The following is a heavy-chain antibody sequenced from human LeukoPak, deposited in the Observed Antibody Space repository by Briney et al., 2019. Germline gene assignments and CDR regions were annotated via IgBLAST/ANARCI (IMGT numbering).Heavy chain of an antibody. CDR3: ASDHRWSYDY. V-gene: IGHV3-74*01. CDR2: IKGDGSDT. J-gene: IGHJ4*02. CDR1: GFTFSGHY. Sequence: GGSRRLSCAASGFTFSGHYMHWVRQAPGKGLVWVSHIKGDGSDTRYADSVEGRFIISRDNAKDTLYLQMNSLRAEDTGVYFCASDHRWSYDYWGQGTLVTVSS. D-gene: IGHD1-26*01.